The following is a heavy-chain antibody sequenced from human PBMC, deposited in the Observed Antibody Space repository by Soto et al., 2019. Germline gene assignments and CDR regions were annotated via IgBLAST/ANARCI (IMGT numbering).Heavy chain of an antibody. J-gene: IGHJ6*02. D-gene: IGHD2-2*01. CDR3: ARGGYCSXTSCAESIAAPLYGMDV. CDR1: GFTFSYYY. Sequence: GGSLRLSCAASGFTFSYYYMSWIRQAPGKGLEWVSYISSSSSYTNYADSVKGRFTISRDNAKNSLYLQMNSLRAEDTAVYYCARGGYCSXTSCAESIAAPLYGMDVWGQGTTVTVSS. V-gene: IGHV3-11*06. CDR2: ISSSSSYT.